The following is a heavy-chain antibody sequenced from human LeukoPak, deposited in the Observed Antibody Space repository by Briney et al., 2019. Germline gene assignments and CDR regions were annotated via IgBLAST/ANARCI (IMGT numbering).Heavy chain of an antibody. CDR1: GFTFSRYW. D-gene: IGHD2-2*01. Sequence: GGSLRLSCEASGFTFSRYWMYWVRQAPGKGLEWVSRIKSDGTFISYAESVRGRFTISRDNAKNSLYLQMNSLRAEDTAVYYCARDFGCRSISCYHRGAFDIWGQGTMVTVSS. CDR3: ARDFGCRSISCYHRGAFDI. CDR2: IKSDGTFI. V-gene: IGHV3-74*01. J-gene: IGHJ3*02.